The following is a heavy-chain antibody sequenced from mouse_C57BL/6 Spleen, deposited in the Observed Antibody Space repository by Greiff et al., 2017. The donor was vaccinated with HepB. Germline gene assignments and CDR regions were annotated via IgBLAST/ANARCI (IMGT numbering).Heavy chain of an antibody. D-gene: IGHD2-3*01. Sequence: EVQRVESGGGLVKPGGSLKLSCAASGFTFSSYAMSWVRQTPEKRLEWVATISDGGSYTYYPDNVKGRFTISRDNAKNNLYLQMSHLKSEDTAMYYCARERIYDGYPAWFAYWGQGTLVTVSA. CDR1: GFTFSSYA. J-gene: IGHJ3*01. CDR2: ISDGGSYT. CDR3: ARERIYDGYPAWFAY. V-gene: IGHV5-4*01.